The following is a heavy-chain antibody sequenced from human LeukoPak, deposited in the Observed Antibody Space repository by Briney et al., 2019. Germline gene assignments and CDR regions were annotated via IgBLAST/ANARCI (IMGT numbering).Heavy chain of an antibody. CDR2: VFYSGST. CDR3: VRQSRIFGIIRPGYMDV. J-gene: IGHJ6*03. CDR1: GGSINTNTFF. D-gene: IGHD3-3*01. V-gene: IGHV4-39*01. Sequence: SESLSLTCGVSGGSINTNTFFWGWIRQPPGKGLEWIGNVFYSGSTMYNPSLKSRVTMSIDTSKSQFSLSLSSVTAADTAMYWCVRQSRIFGIIRPGYMDVWGKGIMVSVSS.